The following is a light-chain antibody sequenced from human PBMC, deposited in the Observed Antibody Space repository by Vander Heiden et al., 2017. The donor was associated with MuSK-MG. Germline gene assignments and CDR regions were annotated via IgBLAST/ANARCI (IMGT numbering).Light chain of an antibody. Sequence: SYELTQPPSVSVSPGQTASITCSGDKLGDKYACWYQQKPGQPPVLVIYQDSKRPSGIPGRFSGSNSGNTATLTISGTQAMDEADYYCQAWDSNTGGVFGGGTKLTVL. V-gene: IGLV3-1*01. J-gene: IGLJ2*01. CDR2: QDS. CDR1: KLGDKY. CDR3: QAWDSNTGGV.